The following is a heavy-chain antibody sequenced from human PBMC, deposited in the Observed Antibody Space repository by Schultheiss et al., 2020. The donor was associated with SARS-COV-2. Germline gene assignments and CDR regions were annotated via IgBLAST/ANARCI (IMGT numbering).Heavy chain of an antibody. J-gene: IGHJ4*02. D-gene: IGHD3-22*01. V-gene: IGHV4-30-4*07. CDR3: ARANTYYDSSGYQFDY. CDR1: GDSSRIGSYY. CDR2: IYYSGSI. Sequence: SETLSLTCTVSGDSSRIGSYYWSWIRQPPGKGLEWIGYIYYSGSIYYNPSLKSRVTISVDTSKNQFSLKLSSVTAADTAVYYCARANTYYDSSGYQFDYWGQGTLVTVSS.